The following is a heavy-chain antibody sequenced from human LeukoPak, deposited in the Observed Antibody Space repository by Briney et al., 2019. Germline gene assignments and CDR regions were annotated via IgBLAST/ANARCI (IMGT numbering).Heavy chain of an antibody. CDR1: GFTFSSYW. CDR2: IKQDGSAK. CDR3: ARDQHYVFHY. J-gene: IGHJ4*02. V-gene: IGHV3-7*05. D-gene: IGHD3-16*01. Sequence: PGGSLRLSCAASGFTFSSYWMSWVRQALGKGLEWVANIKQDGSAKYYVDSVKGRFTISRDNAKSSLYLQMNSLRAEDTAVYYCARDQHYVFHYWGQGTLVTVSS.